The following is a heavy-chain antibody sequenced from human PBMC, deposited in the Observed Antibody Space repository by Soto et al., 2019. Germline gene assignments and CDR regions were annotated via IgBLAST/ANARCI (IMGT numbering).Heavy chain of an antibody. CDR3: ARGYNSGYPN. CDR2: IYYSGST. J-gene: IGHJ4*02. Sequence: SETLSLTCTVSGGSISSYYWSWIRQPPGKGLEWIGYIYYSGSTNYNPSLKSRVTISVDTSKNQFSLKLSSVTAADTAVYYCARGYNSGYPNWGQGTLVTVSS. D-gene: IGHD5-12*01. V-gene: IGHV4-59*01. CDR1: GGSISSYY.